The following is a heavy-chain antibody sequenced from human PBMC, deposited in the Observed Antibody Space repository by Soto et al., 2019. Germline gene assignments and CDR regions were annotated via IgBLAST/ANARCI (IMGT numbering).Heavy chain of an antibody. CDR3: ARGGEATVTTRRGGRYGMDV. CDR1: GGSFSGYY. J-gene: IGHJ6*02. CDR2: INHSGST. D-gene: IGHD4-17*01. Sequence: QVQLQQWGAGLLKPSETLSLTCAVYGGSFSGYYWSWIRQPPGKGLGWVGEINHSGSTNYNPSLKRRVTISVDTYKNQFSLKLSSVTAADTAVDYCARGGEATVTTRRGGRYGMDVWGQGTTVTVSS. V-gene: IGHV4-34*01.